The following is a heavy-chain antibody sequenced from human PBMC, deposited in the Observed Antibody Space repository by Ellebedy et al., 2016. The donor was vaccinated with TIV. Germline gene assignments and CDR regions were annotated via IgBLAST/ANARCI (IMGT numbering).Heavy chain of an antibody. CDR3: ARSTSPNRFDP. Sequence: SETLSLTXTVSGGSISSSSYYWGWIRQPPGKGLEWIGEINHSGSTNYNPSLKSRVTISVDTSKNQFSLRLSSVTAADTAVYYCARSTSPNRFDPWGQGTLVTVSS. CDR2: INHSGST. D-gene: IGHD2-2*01. V-gene: IGHV4-39*07. CDR1: GGSISSSSYY. J-gene: IGHJ5*02.